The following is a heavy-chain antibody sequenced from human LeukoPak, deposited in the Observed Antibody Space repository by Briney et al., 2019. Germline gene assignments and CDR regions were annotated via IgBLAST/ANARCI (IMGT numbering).Heavy chain of an antibody. D-gene: IGHD3-10*01. CDR1: GFTVSSNY. CDR3: ARGNTMVRGEGLRGAFDI. Sequence: PGGSLRLSCAASGFTVSSNYMSWVRQPPGKGLEWVSVIYSGGSTFYADSVKGRFTISRDNAKNSLYLQMNSLRAEDTAVYYCARGNTMVRGEGLRGAFDIWGQETMVTVSS. J-gene: IGHJ3*02. CDR2: IYSGGST. V-gene: IGHV3-53*01.